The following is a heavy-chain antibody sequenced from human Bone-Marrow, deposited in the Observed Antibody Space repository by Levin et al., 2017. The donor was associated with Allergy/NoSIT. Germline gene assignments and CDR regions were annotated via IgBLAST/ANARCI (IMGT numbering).Heavy chain of an antibody. J-gene: IGHJ4*02. CDR2: IGVAGDT. V-gene: IGHV3-13*01. CDR3: ARMASFRHLDF. CDR1: GFTFSSYD. Sequence: GESLKISCAASGFTFSSYDFHWVRRVTGKGLEWVSGIGVAGDTHYPDSVKGRFTISRENAKNSLFLQMNSLRAGDTALYYCARMASFRHLDFWGQGTLVTVSS. D-gene: IGHD5-24*01.